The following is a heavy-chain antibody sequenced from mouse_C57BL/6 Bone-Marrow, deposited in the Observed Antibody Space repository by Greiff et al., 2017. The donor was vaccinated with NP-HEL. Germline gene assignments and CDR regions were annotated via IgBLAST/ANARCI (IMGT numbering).Heavy chain of an antibody. CDR3: ARMVTTFRYWSFEV. Sequence: VQLQQSGAELARPGASVKLSCKASGYTFTSYGISWVQQRTGQGLEWIGEIYPRSGNTYYNEKFKGKAKLNADKSSSTAYMELRSLTSEDSAVYFCARMVTTFRYWSFEVWGTGTTVTVSS. D-gene: IGHD2-2*01. V-gene: IGHV1-81*01. CDR1: GYTFTSYG. J-gene: IGHJ1*03. CDR2: IYPRSGNT.